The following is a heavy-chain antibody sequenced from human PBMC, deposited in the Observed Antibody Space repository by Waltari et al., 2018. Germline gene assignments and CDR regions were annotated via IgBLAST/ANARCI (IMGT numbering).Heavy chain of an antibody. CDR3: ATGLTLGELSFIDY. V-gene: IGHV1-69-2*01. CDR2: VDPEDGET. D-gene: IGHD3-16*02. J-gene: IGHJ4*02. Sequence: EVQLVQSGAEVKKPGATVKISCKASGYTFTDYYMHWVQQAPGKGLEWMGRVDPEDGETIYAEKFQGRVTMTEDTSTDTAYMELSSLRSEDTAVYYCATGLTLGELSFIDYWGQGTLVTVSS. CDR1: GYTFTDYY.